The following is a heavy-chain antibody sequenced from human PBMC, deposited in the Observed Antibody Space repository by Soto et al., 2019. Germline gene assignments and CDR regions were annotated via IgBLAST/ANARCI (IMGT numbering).Heavy chain of an antibody. CDR2: ISSNGGST. CDR3: VKDFGGYDYSGWLDAFDI. J-gene: IGHJ3*02. Sequence: PGGSLRLSCSASGFTFSSYAMHWVRQAPGKGLEYVSAISSNGGSTYYADSVKGRFTISRDNSKNTLYLQMSSLRAEDTAVYYCVKDFGGYDYSGWLDAFDIWGQETMVTVSS. V-gene: IGHV3-64D*06. D-gene: IGHD5-12*01. CDR1: GFTFSSYA.